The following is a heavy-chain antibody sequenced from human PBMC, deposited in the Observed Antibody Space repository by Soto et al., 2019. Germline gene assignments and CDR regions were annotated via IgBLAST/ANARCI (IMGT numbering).Heavy chain of an antibody. CDR1: ECTFRGKA. Sequence: LSYGDCECTFRGKAIGWVGRAPGKGLEWVSAISGSGGSTYYADSVKGRFTISRDNSKNTLYLQMNSLRAEDTAVYYCAKDPPYSSSWYYFDYWGQGTLVIGFS. J-gene: IGHJ4*02. D-gene: IGHD6-13*01. CDR2: ISGSGGST. CDR3: AKDPPYSSSWYYFDY. V-gene: IGHV3-23*01.